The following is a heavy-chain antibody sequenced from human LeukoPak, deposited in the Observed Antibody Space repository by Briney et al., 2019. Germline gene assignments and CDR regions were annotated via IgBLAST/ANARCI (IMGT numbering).Heavy chain of an antibody. CDR2: ISYDGSNK. CDR3: ARDSDFDY. V-gene: IGHV3-30-3*01. Sequence: GGSLRLSCAASGFTFSSYAMHWVRQAPGKGLEWVAVISYDGSNKYYADSVKGRFTISRDNSKNTLYLQMNSLRAEDTAVYYCARDSDFDYWGQGTLVTDSS. J-gene: IGHJ4*02. CDR1: GFTFSSYA.